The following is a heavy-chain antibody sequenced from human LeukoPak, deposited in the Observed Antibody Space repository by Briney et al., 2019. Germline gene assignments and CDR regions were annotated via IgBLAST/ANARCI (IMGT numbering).Heavy chain of an antibody. D-gene: IGHD6-19*01. Sequence: GASVKVSCKASGYTFSDYYIHWVRQAPGQGLEWMGWISPYSGATNYAQRFQGRVTMTRDTSISTAYTELSSLTPDDTAVYYCARGSPRLGVPGTTVDYWGQGTPVTVSS. J-gene: IGHJ4*02. CDR1: GYTFSDYY. CDR2: ISPYSGAT. V-gene: IGHV1-2*02. CDR3: ARGSPRLGVPGTTVDY.